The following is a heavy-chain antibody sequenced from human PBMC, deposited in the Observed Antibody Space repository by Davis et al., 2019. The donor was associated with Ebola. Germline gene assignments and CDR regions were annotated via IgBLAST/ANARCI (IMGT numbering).Heavy chain of an antibody. CDR3: ARGRNGGWDFDY. Sequence: AASVKVSCKASGGTFSSYAISWVRQAPGQGLEWMAWISAYNGHTNYAQKFQGRLTLTTDTSRSTAYMELRSLTSDDTAEYFCARGRNGGWDFDYWGQGTLVTVSS. J-gene: IGHJ4*02. D-gene: IGHD6-19*01. CDR2: ISAYNGHT. V-gene: IGHV1-18*01. CDR1: GGTFSSYA.